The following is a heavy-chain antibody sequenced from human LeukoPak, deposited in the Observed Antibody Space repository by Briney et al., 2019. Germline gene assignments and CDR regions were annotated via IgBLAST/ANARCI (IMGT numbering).Heavy chain of an antibody. Sequence: ASVKVSCKASGYTFTSYGISWVRQAPGQGLEWMGWISAYNGNTNYAQKLQGRVTMTADTSTSTAYMELSSLRSEDTAVYYCARAHPIAAAGFFDYWGQGTLVTVSS. V-gene: IGHV1-18*01. J-gene: IGHJ4*02. CDR2: ISAYNGNT. CDR1: GYTFTSYG. D-gene: IGHD6-13*01. CDR3: ARAHPIAAAGFFDY.